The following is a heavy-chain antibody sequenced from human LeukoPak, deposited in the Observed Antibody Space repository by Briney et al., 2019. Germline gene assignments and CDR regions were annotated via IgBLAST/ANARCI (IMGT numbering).Heavy chain of an antibody. V-gene: IGHV6-1*01. CDR2: TYYRSKWYN. CDR3: ARGTVVEEHRGPDKEYYYYYGMDV. D-gene: IGHD1/OR15-1a*01. J-gene: IGHJ6*02. Sequence: SQTLSLTCALSGDSVSSNSAAWNWIRQSPSRGLEWLGRTYYRSKWYNDYAVSVKSRITINPDTSKNQFSLQLNSVTPEDTAVYYCARGTVVEEHRGPDKEYYYYYGMDVWGQGTTVTVSS. CDR1: GDSVSSNSAA.